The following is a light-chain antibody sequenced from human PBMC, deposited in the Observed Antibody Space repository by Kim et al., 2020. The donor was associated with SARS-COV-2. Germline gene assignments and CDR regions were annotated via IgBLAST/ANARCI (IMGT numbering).Light chain of an antibody. J-gene: IGKJ4*01. Sequence: SPGERATRSCRASQSVSSYLAWYQQKPGQAPRLLIYDASNRATGIPARFSGSGSGTDFTLTISSLEPEDFAVYYCQQRSNWQGLTFGGGTKVDIK. CDR2: DAS. CDR3: QQRSNWQGLT. CDR1: QSVSSY. V-gene: IGKV3-11*01.